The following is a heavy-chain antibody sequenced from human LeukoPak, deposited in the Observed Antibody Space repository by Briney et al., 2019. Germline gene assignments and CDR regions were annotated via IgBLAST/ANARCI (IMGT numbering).Heavy chain of an antibody. J-gene: IGHJ4*02. CDR2: ISAYNGNT. V-gene: IGHV1-18*01. D-gene: IGHD3-3*01. CDR3: ARENDFWSGEYYFDY. Sequence: ASVKVSCKASGYTFTSFGISWVRQAPGQGLEWMGWISAYNGNTNYAQKLQGRVTMTTDTSTSAAYMELRSLRSDDTAVYYCARENDFWSGEYYFDYWGQGTLVTVSS. CDR1: GYTFTSFG.